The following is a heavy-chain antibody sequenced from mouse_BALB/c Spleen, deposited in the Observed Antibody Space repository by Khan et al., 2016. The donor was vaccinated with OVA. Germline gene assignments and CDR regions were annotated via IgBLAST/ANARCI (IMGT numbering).Heavy chain of an antibody. CDR3: VRSGYGSFAY. CDR1: GYTFTDYN. CDR2: IFPTNGDS. Sequence: VQLQQSGPELVKPGASVKISCKASGYTFTDYNMDWVKQSHGKSLEWIGYIFPTNGDSGYNQKFKTKATLTVDNPSSTAYMEFRSLTSEDSAVYYCVRSGYGSFAYWGQGTLVTVSA. D-gene: IGHD2-2*01. J-gene: IGHJ3*01. V-gene: IGHV1S29*02.